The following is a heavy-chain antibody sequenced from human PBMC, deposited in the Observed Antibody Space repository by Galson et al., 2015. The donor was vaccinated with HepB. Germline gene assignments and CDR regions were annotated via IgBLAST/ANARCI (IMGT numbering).Heavy chain of an antibody. V-gene: IGHV3-21*01. J-gene: IGHJ4*02. CDR3: ASRRGGSGRLALDY. CDR1: GFTFSSYT. D-gene: IGHD6-25*01. CDR2: ISSSTFI. Sequence: SLRLSCAASGFTFSSYTMDWVRQAPGKGLEWVSSISSSTFIYYADSVKGRFTISRDNAKNSLYLQMHSLRAEDTAVYYCASRRGGSGRLALDYWGQGTLVTVSS.